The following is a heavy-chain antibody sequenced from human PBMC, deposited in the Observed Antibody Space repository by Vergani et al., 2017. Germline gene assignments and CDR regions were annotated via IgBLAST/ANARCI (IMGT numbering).Heavy chain of an antibody. D-gene: IGHD3-10*01. J-gene: IGHJ3*02. V-gene: IGHV3-66*01. CDR1: GFTVSSNY. Sequence: EVQLVESGGGLVQPGGSLKLSCAASGFTVSSNYMSWVRQAPGKGLEWVSVIYSSGSTYYADSVKGRFTISRDNSKNTLYLQMNSLRAEDTAVYYCARDRGTMVRGVRDAFDIWGQGTMVTVSS. CDR3: ARDRGTMVRGVRDAFDI. CDR2: IYSSGST.